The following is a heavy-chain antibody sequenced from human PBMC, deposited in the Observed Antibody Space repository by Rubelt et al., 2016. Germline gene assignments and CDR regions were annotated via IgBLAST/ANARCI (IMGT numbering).Heavy chain of an antibody. V-gene: IGHV4-31*03. CDR1: GGSISSGGYY. D-gene: IGHD2/OR15-2a*01. CDR3: ARDSGSRIFDY. Sequence: QVQLQESGPGLVKPSQTLSLTCTVSGGSISSGGYYWSWIRQHPGKGLEWIGYIYYSGSTYYNPSSRSGVTISVDTSKNQFSLKLSSVTAADTAVYYCARDSGSRIFDYWGQGTLVTVSS. CDR2: IYYSGST. J-gene: IGHJ4*02.